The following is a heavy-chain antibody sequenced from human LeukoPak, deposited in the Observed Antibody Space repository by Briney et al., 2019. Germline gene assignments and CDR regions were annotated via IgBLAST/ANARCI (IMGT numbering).Heavy chain of an antibody. D-gene: IGHD6-19*01. CDR1: GGTFSSCA. V-gene: IGHV1-69*06. Sequence: SVKVSCKASGGTFSSCAISWVRQAPGQGLEWMGGIIPIFGTANYAQKFQGRVTITADKSTSTAYMELSSLRSEDTAVYYCARVGRESSGPFDYWGQGTLVTVSS. J-gene: IGHJ4*02. CDR3: ARVGRESSGPFDY. CDR2: IIPIFGTA.